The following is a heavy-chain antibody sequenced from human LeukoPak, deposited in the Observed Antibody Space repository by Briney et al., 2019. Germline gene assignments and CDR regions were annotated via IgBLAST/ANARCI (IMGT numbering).Heavy chain of an antibody. D-gene: IGHD6-13*01. J-gene: IGHJ3*01. CDR2: MNPNSGGT. CDR3: AGYSSSWRAFDV. CDR1: GYTFTGFY. Sequence: ASVNVSCKASGYTFTGFYMHWVRQAPGQGLEWMGRMNPNSGGTDFAQQFQGRVSMTRDTSITTAYLELSRLRFDDTAVYFCAGYSSSWRAFDVWGQGTMVTVSS. V-gene: IGHV1-2*06.